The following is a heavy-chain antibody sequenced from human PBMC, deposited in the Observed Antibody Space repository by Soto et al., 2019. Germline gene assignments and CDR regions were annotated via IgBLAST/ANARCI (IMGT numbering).Heavy chain of an antibody. CDR1: GFTFTSYS. V-gene: IGHV3-48*01. CDR2: ISSSTTII. D-gene: IGHD3-10*01. J-gene: IGHJ4*02. Sequence: EVQLVESGGGLVQPGGSLRLSCAASGFTFTSYSMNWVRQAPGKGLEWVPYISSSTTIIYYADSVKGRFTISRDNARNSLYLQINSLRAEDTAVYYCARRGLFESGGIDYWGQGTLVTVSS. CDR3: ARRGLFESGGIDY.